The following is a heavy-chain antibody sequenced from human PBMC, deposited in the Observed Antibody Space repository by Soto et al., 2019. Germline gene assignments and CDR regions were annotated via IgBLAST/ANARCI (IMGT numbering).Heavy chain of an antibody. Sequence: GGSLRLSCAASGFTFSSYAMSWVSQAPGKGLEWVSAISGSGGSTYYADSVKGRFTISRDNSKNTLYLQMNSLRAEDTAVYYCAKDSYSSSWSWFDPWGQGTLVTVSS. J-gene: IGHJ5*02. V-gene: IGHV3-23*01. CDR1: GFTFSSYA. CDR2: ISGSGGST. CDR3: AKDSYSSSWSWFDP. D-gene: IGHD6-13*01.